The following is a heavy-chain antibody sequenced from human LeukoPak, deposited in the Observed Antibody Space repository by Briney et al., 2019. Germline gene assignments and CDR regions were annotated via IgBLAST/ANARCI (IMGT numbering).Heavy chain of an antibody. J-gene: IGHJ5*02. CDR1: GGTFSSYA. CDR2: IIPIFGTA. Sequence: SAKVSCKASGGTFSSYAISWVRQAPGQGLEWMGGIIPIFGTANYAQKFQGRVTITADESTSTAYMELSSLRSEDTAVYYCARDDIVVVPAALRKFDPWGQGTLVTVSS. V-gene: IGHV1-69*13. D-gene: IGHD2-2*01. CDR3: ARDDIVVVPAALRKFDP.